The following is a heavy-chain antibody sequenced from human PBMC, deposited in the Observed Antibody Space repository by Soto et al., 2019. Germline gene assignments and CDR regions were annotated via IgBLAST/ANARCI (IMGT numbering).Heavy chain of an antibody. V-gene: IGHV3-33*01. Sequence: GGSLRLSCAASGFSFSNYGMHWVRQAPGKGLEWVAVIWYDGSNEYYADSVKGRFTISRDNSKNTLYLQMNSPRAEDTAVYYCARDVQRASSYGFFDHWGQGSLVTVSS. CDR2: IWYDGSNE. D-gene: IGHD5-18*01. CDR1: GFSFSNYG. CDR3: ARDVQRASSYGFFDH. J-gene: IGHJ4*02.